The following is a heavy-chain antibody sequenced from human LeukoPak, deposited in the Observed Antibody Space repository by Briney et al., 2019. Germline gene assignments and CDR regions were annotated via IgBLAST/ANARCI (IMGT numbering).Heavy chain of an antibody. Sequence: GGSLRLSCAASGFTFSSYAMSWVRQAPGKGLEWVSGISGSGGSTHYADSVKGRLTISRDNSKNTLYLQMNSLRAEDTAVYYCARESTVTTCFDYWGQGTLVTVSS. CDR3: ARESTVTTCFDY. D-gene: IGHD4-17*01. J-gene: IGHJ4*02. CDR2: ISGSGGST. CDR1: GFTFSSYA. V-gene: IGHV3-23*01.